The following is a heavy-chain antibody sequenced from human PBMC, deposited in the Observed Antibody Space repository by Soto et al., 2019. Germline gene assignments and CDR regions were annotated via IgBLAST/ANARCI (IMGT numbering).Heavy chain of an antibody. CDR1: GYTFTNYW. CDR2: IYPGDSDT. CDR3: GRLTGLPHYYSTDV. D-gene: IGHD3-9*01. J-gene: IGHJ6*02. V-gene: IGHV5-51*01. Sequence: GESRKISCQGSGYTFTNYWIGWVRQMPGKGLEWMGVIYPGDSDTKYSPSFQGQVTFSADKSINTAYLQWTSLKASDTAMYFCGRLTGLPHYYSTDVWGQGTTVTVSS.